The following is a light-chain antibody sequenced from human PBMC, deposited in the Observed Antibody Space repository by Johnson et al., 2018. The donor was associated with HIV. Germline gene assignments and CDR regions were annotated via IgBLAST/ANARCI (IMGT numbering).Light chain of an antibody. J-gene: IGLJ1*01. CDR3: GTWDSSLSAGGV. CDR1: SSNIGNNY. CDR2: ENT. Sequence: QSVLTQPPSVSAAPGQKVTISCSGSSSNIGNNYVSWYQQLPGTAPKLLIYENTKRPSGIPDRFSGSTSGTSATLGITGLQPADEADYYCGTWDSSLSAGGVFGTGTKVTVL. V-gene: IGLV1-51*02.